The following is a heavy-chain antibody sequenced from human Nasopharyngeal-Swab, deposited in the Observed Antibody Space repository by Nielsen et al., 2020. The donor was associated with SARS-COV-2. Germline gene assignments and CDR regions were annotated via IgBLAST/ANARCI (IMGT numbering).Heavy chain of an antibody. CDR3: VRPEGVATSFKYYFQYGMDV. J-gene: IGHJ6*02. CDR2: IYPRDSDT. CDR1: GYSFTSYW. Sequence: GESLKLSWKCSGYSFTSYWIAWVRQMPGKGLEWMGIIYPRDSDTRYSPSFQGQVTISADKSISTAYLQWSSLKASDTAMYYCVRPEGVATSFKYYFQYGMDVWGQGTMVTVPS. D-gene: IGHD5-12*01. V-gene: IGHV5-51*01.